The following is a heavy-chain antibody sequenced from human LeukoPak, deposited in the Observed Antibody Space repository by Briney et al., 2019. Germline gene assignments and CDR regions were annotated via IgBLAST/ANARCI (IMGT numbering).Heavy chain of an antibody. V-gene: IGHV1-69*06. D-gene: IGHD6-13*01. J-gene: IGHJ5*02. CDR1: GGTFSSYG. Sequence: SVKVSCKASGGTFSSYGINWVRQAPGQGLEWMGGIIPIFGTANYAQKFQGRVTITADKSTSTAFMEVSSLRSEDTAVYYCARDMEAAAVLSLDPWGQGTLVTVSS. CDR2: IIPIFGTA. CDR3: ARDMEAAAVLSLDP.